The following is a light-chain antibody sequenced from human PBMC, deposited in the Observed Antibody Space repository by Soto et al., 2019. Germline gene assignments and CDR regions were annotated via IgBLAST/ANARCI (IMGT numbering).Light chain of an antibody. V-gene: IGLV2-23*02. CDR1: SSDVGSYNL. Sequence: QSALTQPASVSGSPGQSITISCTGTSSDVGSYNLVSWYQQHPGKAPKLMIHEVSKRSSGLSNRFSGSKSGNTASLTISGLQAEDESDYYRCSYAGSSTYVFGTGTKVTVL. CDR2: EVS. CDR3: CSYAGSSTYV. J-gene: IGLJ1*01.